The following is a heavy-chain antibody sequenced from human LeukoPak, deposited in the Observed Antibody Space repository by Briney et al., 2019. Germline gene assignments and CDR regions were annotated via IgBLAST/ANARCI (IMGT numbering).Heavy chain of an antibody. J-gene: IGHJ4*02. CDR2: INHSGST. CDR3: ARGLYSYAIN. CDR1: GGSFSGYC. D-gene: IGHD3-16*01. V-gene: IGHV4-34*01. Sequence: ETLSLTCAVYGGSFSGYCWTWIRQPPGKGLEWIGEINHSGSTNYNPSLKSRVTMSVDTSKNQLSLKLRSVTAADTAVYYCARGLYSYAINWGQGTLVTVSS.